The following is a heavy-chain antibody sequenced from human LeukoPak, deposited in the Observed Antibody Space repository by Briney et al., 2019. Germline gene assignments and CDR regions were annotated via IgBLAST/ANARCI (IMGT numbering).Heavy chain of an antibody. CDR3: ARGYDIDV. V-gene: IGHV4-59*01. CDR2: IYYTGTT. J-gene: IGHJ6*02. CDR1: GFTFSNFA. Sequence: GSLRLSCTASGFTFSNFAMNWVRQPPGKALEWIGYIYYTGTTKYNPSLKSRATISLDTSKNQFSLKLTSVTAADTALFFCARGYDIDVWGQGTTVTVSS.